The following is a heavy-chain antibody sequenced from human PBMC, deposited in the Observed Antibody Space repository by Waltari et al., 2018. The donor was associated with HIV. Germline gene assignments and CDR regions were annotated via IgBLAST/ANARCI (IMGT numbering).Heavy chain of an antibody. Sequence: QVQLQESGPGLVKPSETLSLTCTVAGYSISSGYYWGWLRQPPGKGLEWIGSIYHSGSTYYNPSLKSRVTISVDTSKNQFSLKLSSVTAADTAVYYCARSQHIVVVPAGNWFDPWGQGTLVTVSS. V-gene: IGHV4-38-2*02. CDR2: IYHSGST. CDR1: GYSISSGYY. J-gene: IGHJ5*02. D-gene: IGHD2-2*01. CDR3: ARSQHIVVVPAGNWFDP.